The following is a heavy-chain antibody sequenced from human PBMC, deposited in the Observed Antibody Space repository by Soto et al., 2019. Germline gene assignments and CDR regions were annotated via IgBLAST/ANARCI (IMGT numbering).Heavy chain of an antibody. CDR1: GFTVSSNY. J-gene: IGHJ4*02. CDR2: IYSGGST. CDR3: VREYLFGEETY. D-gene: IGHD3-10*01. V-gene: IGHV3-53*04. Sequence: EVQLVESGGGLVQPGGSLRLSCAASGFTVSSNYMSWVRQAPGKGLEWGSVIYSGGSTYYADSVKGRFTISRDNSKNTLYLQMNSLIPEGTAVYYCVREYLFGEETYWGQGTLVTVSS.